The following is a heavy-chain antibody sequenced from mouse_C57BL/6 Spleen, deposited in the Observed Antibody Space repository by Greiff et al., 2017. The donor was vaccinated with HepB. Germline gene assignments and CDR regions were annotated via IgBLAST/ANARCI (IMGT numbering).Heavy chain of an antibody. J-gene: IGHJ4*01. V-gene: IGHV1-82*01. CDR2: IYPGDGDT. CDR3: ARPYSNSYAMDY. D-gene: IGHD2-5*01. CDR1: GYAFSSSW. Sequence: QVQLQQSGPELVKPGASVKISCKASGYAFSSSWMNWVKQRPGKGLEWIGRIYPGDGDTNYNGKFKGKATLTADKSSSTAYMQLSSLTSEDSAVYFCARPYSNSYAMDYWGQGTSVTVSS.